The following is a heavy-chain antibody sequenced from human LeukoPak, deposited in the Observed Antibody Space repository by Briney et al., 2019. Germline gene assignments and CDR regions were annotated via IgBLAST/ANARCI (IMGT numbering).Heavy chain of an antibody. D-gene: IGHD3-10*01. V-gene: IGHV1-46*01. CDR1: GYTFTSYY. J-gene: IGHJ4*02. Sequence: ASVKVSCKVSGYTFTSYYMHWVRQAPGQGLEWMGIINPSGGSTSYAQKFQGRVTMTRDTSTSTVYMELSSLRSEDTAVYYCATTSYYYGPGPRALDYWGQGTLVTVSS. CDR2: INPSGGST. CDR3: ATTSYYYGPGPRALDY.